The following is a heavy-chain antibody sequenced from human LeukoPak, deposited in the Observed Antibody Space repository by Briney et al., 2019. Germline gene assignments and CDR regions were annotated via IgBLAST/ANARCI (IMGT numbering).Heavy chain of an antibody. D-gene: IGHD6-13*01. CDR2: ISSSGDST. CDR3: AKDGSYSSSWYDYDY. J-gene: IGHJ4*02. Sequence: PGGSLRLSCAASGFTLSSYAMSWVRQAPGKGLEWVSVISSSGDSTYYADSVKGRFTISRDNSKNTLYLQMNSLRAEDTALYYCAKDGSYSSSWYDYDYWGQGTLVTVSS. V-gene: IGHV3-23*01. CDR1: GFTLSSYA.